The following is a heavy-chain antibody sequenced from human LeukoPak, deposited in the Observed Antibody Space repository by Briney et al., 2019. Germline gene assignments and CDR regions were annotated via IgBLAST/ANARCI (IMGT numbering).Heavy chain of an antibody. D-gene: IGHD3-22*01. CDR1: GFTFSSYG. CDR2: ISYDGSNK. V-gene: IGHV3-30*18. Sequence: GGSLRLCCAASGFTFSSYGMHWVRQAPGKGLEWVAVISYDGSNKYYADSVKGRFTISRDNSKNTLYLQMNSLRAEDTAVYYCAKLGRYYSLNDYWGQGTLVTVSS. CDR3: AKLGRYYSLNDY. J-gene: IGHJ4*02.